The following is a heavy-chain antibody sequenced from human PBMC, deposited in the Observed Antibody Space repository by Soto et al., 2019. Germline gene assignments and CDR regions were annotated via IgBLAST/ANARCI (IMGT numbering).Heavy chain of an antibody. CDR1: GGSISSSSYY. D-gene: IGHD5-12*01. CDR2: IYYSGST. J-gene: IGHJ5*02. Sequence: SETLSLTCTVSGGSISSSSYYWGWIRQPPGKGLEWIGSIYYSGSTYYNPSLKSRVTISVDTSKNQFSLKLSSVTAADTAVYYCARQRVATPYNWFDPWGQGTLVTVSS. CDR3: ARQRVATPYNWFDP. V-gene: IGHV4-39*01.